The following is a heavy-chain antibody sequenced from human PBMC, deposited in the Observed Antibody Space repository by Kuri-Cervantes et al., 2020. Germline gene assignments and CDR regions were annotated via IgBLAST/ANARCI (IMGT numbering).Heavy chain of an antibody. Sequence: ASVKVSCKASGYTFTNYAMNWVRQAPGQGLEWMGWINTNTGNPTYAQGFTGRFVFSLDTSVSTAYLQISSLKAEDTAVYYCAVVLRYFDWVGPLIGHWGQGTLVTVSS. CDR2: INTNTGNP. J-gene: IGHJ5*02. CDR1: GYTFTNYA. V-gene: IGHV7-4-1*02. CDR3: AVVLRYFDWVGPLIGH. D-gene: IGHD3-9*01.